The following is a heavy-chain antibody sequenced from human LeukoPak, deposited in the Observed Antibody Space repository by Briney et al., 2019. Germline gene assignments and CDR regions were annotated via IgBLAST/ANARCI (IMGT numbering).Heavy chain of an antibody. Sequence: SETLSLTCAVYGGSFSGYYWSWIRQPPGKGLEWIGYIYYSGSTNYNPSLRSRVTISIDASKNQFSLKLSSVTAADTASYYCARETGGSGSPSFDYWGQGTLVTVSS. CDR2: IYYSGST. D-gene: IGHD3-10*01. CDR3: ARETGGSGSPSFDY. V-gene: IGHV4-59*01. J-gene: IGHJ4*02. CDR1: GGSFSGYY.